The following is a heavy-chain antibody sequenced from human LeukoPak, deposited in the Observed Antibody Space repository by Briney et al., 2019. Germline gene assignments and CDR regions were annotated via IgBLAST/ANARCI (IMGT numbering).Heavy chain of an antibody. V-gene: IGHV1-69*13. J-gene: IGHJ6*04. D-gene: IGHD3-10*01. Sequence: ASVRVSGKASGGTFSSYAISWVRQAPGQGLEWMGGIIPIFGTANYAQKFQGRVTITADESTSTAYMELSSLRSEDTAVYYCARNYYGSGSYDTFSSYYGMDVWGKGTTVTVSS. CDR2: IIPIFGTA. CDR1: GGTFSSYA. CDR3: ARNYYGSGSYDTFSSYYGMDV.